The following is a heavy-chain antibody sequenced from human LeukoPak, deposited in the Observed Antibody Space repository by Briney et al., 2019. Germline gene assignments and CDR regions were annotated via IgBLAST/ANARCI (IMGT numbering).Heavy chain of an antibody. Sequence: GGSLRLFCEGSGFSFSSYWMTWVRHLPGKGPEWVANIRQDESERYFADSVKGRFTISRGNAKKSVYLHMSSLRAEDTALYYCARAFSGYSSSWYLPGDVWGKGTTVTVSS. CDR2: IRQDESER. V-gene: IGHV3-7*01. CDR3: ARAFSGYSSSWYLPGDV. CDR1: GFSFSSYW. J-gene: IGHJ6*04. D-gene: IGHD6-13*01.